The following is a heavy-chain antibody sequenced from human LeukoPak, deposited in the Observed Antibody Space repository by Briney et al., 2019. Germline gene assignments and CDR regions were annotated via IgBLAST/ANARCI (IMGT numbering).Heavy chain of an antibody. D-gene: IGHD1-26*01. CDR3: ARHRDYSGSYSPFAY. CDR1: GGSISSYY. J-gene: IGHJ4*02. V-gene: IGHV4-59*08. CDR2: IYYSGST. Sequence: SETLSLTCTVSGGSISSYYWSWIRQPPGKGLEWIGYIYYSGSTNYNPSLKSRVTISVDTSKNQFSLKLSSLTAADTAVYYCARHRDYSGSYSPFAYCGQGTLVTVSS.